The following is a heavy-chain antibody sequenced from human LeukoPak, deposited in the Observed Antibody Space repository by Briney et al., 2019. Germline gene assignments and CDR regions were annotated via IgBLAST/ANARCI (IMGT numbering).Heavy chain of an antibody. Sequence: ASVKVSCKASGYTFTSYYMHWVRQAPGQGLEWMGIINPRGGSTSYAQKFQGRVTMTRDTSTSTVYMELSSLRSEDTAVYYCTSSSGATYYDSTGRISDYYYMDVWGKGTTVTVSS. J-gene: IGHJ6*03. CDR3: TSSSGATYYDSTGRISDYYYMDV. V-gene: IGHV1-46*03. CDR1: GYTFTSYY. D-gene: IGHD3-22*01. CDR2: INPRGGST.